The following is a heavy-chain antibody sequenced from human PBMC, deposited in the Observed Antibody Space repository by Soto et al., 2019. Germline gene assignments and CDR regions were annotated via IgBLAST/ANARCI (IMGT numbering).Heavy chain of an antibody. CDR1: GGTFSSYA. J-gene: IGHJ6*02. CDR2: LIPIFGTA. D-gene: IGHD6-13*01. CDR3: ARPLTLYSRNYYGMDV. Sequence: QVQLVQSGAEVKKPGSSVKVSCKASGGTFSSYAISWVRQAPGQGLEWMGGLIPIFGTANYAQKFQGRVTITADESTSTAYMELSSLRSEDTAVYYCARPLTLYSRNYYGMDVWGQGTTVTVSS. V-gene: IGHV1-69*12.